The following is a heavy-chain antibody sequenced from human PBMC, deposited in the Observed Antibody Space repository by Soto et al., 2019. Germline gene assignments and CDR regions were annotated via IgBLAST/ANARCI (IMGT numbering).Heavy chain of an antibody. J-gene: IGHJ4*02. CDR1: GGSISSGDYY. CDR2: IYYSGST. CDR3: ARAEGADPFDY. D-gene: IGHD1-26*01. Sequence: SETLSLTCTVSGGSISSGDYYWSWIRQPPGKGLEWIGYIYYSGSTYYNPSLKSRVTISVDTSKNQFSLKLSSVTAADTAVYYCARAEGADPFDYWGQGTLVTVSS. V-gene: IGHV4-30-4*01.